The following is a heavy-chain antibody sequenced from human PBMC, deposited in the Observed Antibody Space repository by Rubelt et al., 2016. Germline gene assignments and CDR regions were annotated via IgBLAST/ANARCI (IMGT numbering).Heavy chain of an antibody. D-gene: IGHD2-15*01. J-gene: IGHJ4*02. Sequence: GGGSAQTGGSLRLSCAGSGFTFSSFAMSWVRQAPGKGLEWVARITGSGVTKDYADSVGGRFTISRDNSKNTLYLQMNSLRGEDTAVYYCARVRGYGTYYFDYWGQGTLVTVSS. CDR2: ITGSGVTK. V-gene: IGHV3-23*01. CDR1: GFTFSSFA. CDR3: ARVRGYGTYYFDY.